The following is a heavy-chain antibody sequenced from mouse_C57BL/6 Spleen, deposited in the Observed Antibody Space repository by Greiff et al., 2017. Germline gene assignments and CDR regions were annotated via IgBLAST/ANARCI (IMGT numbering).Heavy chain of an antibody. CDR2: IYPGDGDT. V-gene: IGHV1-80*01. CDR1: GYAFSSYW. D-gene: IGHD1-1*01. J-gene: IGHJ2*01. Sequence: QVQLQQSGAELVKPGASVKISCKASGYAFSSYWMNWVKQRPGKGLEWIGQIYPGDGDTNYNGKFKGKATLTADKSSSTAYMQLSSLTSEDSAVYFCARCDYGSSLFGYWGQGTTLTVSS. CDR3: ARCDYGSSLFGY.